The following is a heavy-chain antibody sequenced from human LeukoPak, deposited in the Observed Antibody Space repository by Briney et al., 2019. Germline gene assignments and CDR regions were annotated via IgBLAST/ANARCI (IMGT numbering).Heavy chain of an antibody. V-gene: IGHV1-46*01. Sequence: ASVEVSCKASLYTFTRYYMHWVRQAPGQGLEWMGIINPSGGSTSYAQKFQGRVTMTRDMSTSTVYMELGSLRSEDTAVYYCARDLWEKEYSSSSTFDYWGQGTLVTVSS. J-gene: IGHJ4*02. CDR2: INPSGGST. CDR3: ARDLWEKEYSSSSTFDY. CDR1: LYTFTRYY. D-gene: IGHD6-6*01.